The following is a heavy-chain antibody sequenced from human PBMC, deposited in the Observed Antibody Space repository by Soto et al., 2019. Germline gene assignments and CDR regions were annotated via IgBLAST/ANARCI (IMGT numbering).Heavy chain of an antibody. CDR2: IDWDDDK. CDR1: GFSLSTSGMC. Sequence: SGPTLVNPTQTLTLTCTFSGFSLSTSGMCVSWIRQPPGKALEWLALIDWDDDKYYSTSLKTRLTISKDTSKNQVVLTMTNMDPVDTATYYCARCLSGSYSDVGWFDPWGQGTLVTVSS. J-gene: IGHJ5*02. V-gene: IGHV2-70*01. CDR3: ARCLSGSYSDVGWFDP. D-gene: IGHD1-26*01.